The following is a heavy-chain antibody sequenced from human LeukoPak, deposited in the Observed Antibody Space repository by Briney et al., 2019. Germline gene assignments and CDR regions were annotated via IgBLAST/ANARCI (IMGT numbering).Heavy chain of an antibody. CDR1: GYTFTSYD. CDR3: ASGDVLRYFDWPNMRGDAFDI. J-gene: IGHJ3*02. V-gene: IGHV1-8*01. CDR2: MNPNSGNT. D-gene: IGHD3-9*01. Sequence: ASVKVSCXASGYTFTSYDINCVRQATGQGLEWMGWMNPNSGNTGSAQKFQGRVTMTRNTPISTADMEMSSLRSEDTAVYYCASGDVLRYFDWPNMRGDAFDIWGQGTMVTVSS.